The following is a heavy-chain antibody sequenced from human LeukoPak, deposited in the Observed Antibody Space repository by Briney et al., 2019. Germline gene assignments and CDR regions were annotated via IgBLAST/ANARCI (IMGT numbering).Heavy chain of an antibody. J-gene: IGHJ4*02. D-gene: IGHD4-23*01. CDR3: ARHPRYGGNPAPLLDY. CDR1: GYSFTSYW. V-gene: IGHV5-51*01. Sequence: GESLQISCKGSGYSFTSYWIGWVRQMPGKGLEWMGIIYPGDSDTRYSPSFQGQVTISADKSISTAYLQWSSLKASDTAMYYCARHPRYGGNPAPLLDYWGQGTLVTVSS. CDR2: IYPGDSDT.